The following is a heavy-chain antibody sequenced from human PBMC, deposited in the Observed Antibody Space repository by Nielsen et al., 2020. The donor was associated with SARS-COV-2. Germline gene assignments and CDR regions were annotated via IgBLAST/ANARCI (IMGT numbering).Heavy chain of an antibody. CDR2: INHSGST. Sequence: SETLSLTCAVYGGSFSGYYWSWIRQPPGKGLEWIGEINHSGSTNYNPSLKSRVTISVDTSKSQFSLKLSSVTAADTAVYYCASALKRGAHYYGMDVWGQGTTVTVSS. J-gene: IGHJ6*02. CDR3: ASALKRGAHYYGMDV. D-gene: IGHD1-1*01. V-gene: IGHV4-34*01. CDR1: GGSFSGYY.